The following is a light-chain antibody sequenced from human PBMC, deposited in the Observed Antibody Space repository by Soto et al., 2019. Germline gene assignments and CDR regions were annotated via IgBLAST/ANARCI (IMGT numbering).Light chain of an antibody. V-gene: IGKV3-15*01. CDR3: QPYNNWWT. Sequence: EVVMTQSPATLSMSPGERATLSCRASQSVSSSLAWYQQKPGHAPRLLIYGASTRATGIPDRFSVSGSATECTLTISSLQSEDLAIYSCQPYNNWWTFGQGPKVEIK. CDR1: QSVSSS. CDR2: GAS. J-gene: IGKJ1*01.